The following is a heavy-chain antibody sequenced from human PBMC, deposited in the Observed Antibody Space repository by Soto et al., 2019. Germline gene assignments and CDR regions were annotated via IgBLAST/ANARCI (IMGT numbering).Heavy chain of an antibody. CDR2: IYPGDSDT. V-gene: IGHV5-51*01. CDR1: GYSFPNYW. D-gene: IGHD3-3*01. Sequence: GESLKISCKGSGYSFPNYWIGWVRQMPGKGLEWMGIIYPGDSDTRYSPSFQGQVTISAAKSISTAYLQWSSLKASDTAIYYCARPTYDFWRGSFDYWGQGTLVTVSS. CDR3: ARPTYDFWRGSFDY. J-gene: IGHJ4*02.